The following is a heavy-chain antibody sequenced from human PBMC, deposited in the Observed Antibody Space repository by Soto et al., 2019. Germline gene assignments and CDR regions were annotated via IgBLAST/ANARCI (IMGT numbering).Heavy chain of an antibody. CDR1: GFTFSDHY. J-gene: IGHJ4*02. D-gene: IGHD1-1*01. CDR3: VRSGDNYNLLDY. Sequence: LSCAASGFTFSDHYMSWIRQAPGKGLEWIGYSSNSGSFTRYADSVKGRFSISRDNAKNSLFLQINSLRGDDTAIYYCVRSGDNYNLLDYWGQGTPVTVSS. CDR2: SSNSGSFT. V-gene: IGHV3-11*06.